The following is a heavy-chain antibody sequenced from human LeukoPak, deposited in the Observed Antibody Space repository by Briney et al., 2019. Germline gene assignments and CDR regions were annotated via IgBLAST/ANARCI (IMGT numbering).Heavy chain of an antibody. CDR1: GYTFTSYY. Sequence: GASVKVSCKASGYTFTSYYIHWVRPAPGQGLAWMGVINPGGGGTSYAQKFQGRVTMTRDTSTSTVYMDLRSLRSEDTAVYFCARDMLAVPSNWFDPWGQGTLVTVSS. D-gene: IGHD2-8*01. CDR2: INPGGGGT. V-gene: IGHV1-46*01. J-gene: IGHJ5*02. CDR3: ARDMLAVPSNWFDP.